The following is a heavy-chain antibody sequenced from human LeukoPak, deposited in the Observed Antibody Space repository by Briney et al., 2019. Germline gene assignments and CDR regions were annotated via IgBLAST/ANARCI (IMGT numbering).Heavy chain of an antibody. J-gene: IGHJ4*02. Sequence: PGGSLRLSCAASGFTFSSYAMSWVRQAPGEGLEWVSAISGSGGSTYYADSVKGRFTISRDNAKNSLYLQMNSLRDEDTAVYYCVRARPGLYFDFWGQGTLVSVSS. CDR3: VRARPGLYFDF. CDR1: GFTFSSYA. CDR2: ISGSGGST. V-gene: IGHV3-23*01.